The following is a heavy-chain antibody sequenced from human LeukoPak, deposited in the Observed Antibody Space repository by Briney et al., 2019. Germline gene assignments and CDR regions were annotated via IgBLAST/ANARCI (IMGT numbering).Heavy chain of an antibody. CDR2: INTDGSGT. Sequence: GGSLRLSCAASGFTFSSYWMHWVRQSPGKGLVWVSRINTDGSGTSYADSVKGRFTISRDNAKNSLYLQMNSLRAEDTAVYYCARAPRAVARFDYWGQGTLVTVSS. CDR1: GFTFSSYW. V-gene: IGHV3-74*01. D-gene: IGHD6-19*01. J-gene: IGHJ4*02. CDR3: ARAPRAVARFDY.